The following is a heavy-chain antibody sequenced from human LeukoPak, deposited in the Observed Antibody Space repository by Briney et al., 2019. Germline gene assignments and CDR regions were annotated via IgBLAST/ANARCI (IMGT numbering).Heavy chain of an antibody. CDR1: GFSFSDYY. CDR3: AKNMGSYRAAAGRGQVDY. CDR2: ISTNGRSI. J-gene: IGHJ4*02. V-gene: IGHV3-11*01. Sequence: GGSLRLSCAASGFSFSDYYVSWIRQAPGKGLECVSYISTNGRSIYYADSVKGRFTISRDNAKNSLFLQMNSLRAEDTAVYYCAKNMGSYRAAAGRGQVDYWGQGTLVTVSS. D-gene: IGHD6-13*01.